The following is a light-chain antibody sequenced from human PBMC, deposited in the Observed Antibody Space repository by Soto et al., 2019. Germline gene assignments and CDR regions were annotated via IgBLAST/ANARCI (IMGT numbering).Light chain of an antibody. CDR3: QQRSNWPPI. V-gene: IGKV3-11*01. Sequence: EIVLTQSPGTLSLSPGERATLSCRASQSVSSYLAWYQQKPGQAPRLLIYDASNRATGIPARFSGSGSGTDFTLTISSLEPEDFAVYYRQQRSNWPPIFGQGTRLEIK. CDR1: QSVSSY. CDR2: DAS. J-gene: IGKJ5*01.